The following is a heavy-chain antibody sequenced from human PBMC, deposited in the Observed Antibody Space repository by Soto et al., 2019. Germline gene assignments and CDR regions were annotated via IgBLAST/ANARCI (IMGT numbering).Heavy chain of an antibody. CDR3: ARVPYDSSGFGYFVY. CDR2: ISTGGST. CDR1: GGSISNCGYF. D-gene: IGHD3-22*01. Sequence: SETLSLTCTVSGGSISNCGYFWSWIRQHPVKGLEWIGYISTGGSTNYNPSLRSRLTISVDTSKNRFFLNLSSVTAADTAVYYCARVPYDSSGFGYFVYWGQGTLVTVSS. V-gene: IGHV4-31*03. J-gene: IGHJ4*02.